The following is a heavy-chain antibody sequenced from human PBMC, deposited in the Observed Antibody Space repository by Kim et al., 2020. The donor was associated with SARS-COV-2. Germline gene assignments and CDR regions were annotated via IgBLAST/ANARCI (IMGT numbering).Heavy chain of an antibody. V-gene: IGHV4-34*01. J-gene: IGHJ5*02. CDR3: ARRAVAWIGWFDP. D-gene: IGHD6-19*01. Sequence: SETLSLTCAVYGGSFSGYYWSWIRQPPGKGLEWIGEINHSGSTNYNPSLKSRVTISVDTSKNQFSLKLSSVTAADTAVYYCARRAVAWIGWFDPWGQGTLVTFSS. CDR2: INHSGST. CDR1: GGSFSGYY.